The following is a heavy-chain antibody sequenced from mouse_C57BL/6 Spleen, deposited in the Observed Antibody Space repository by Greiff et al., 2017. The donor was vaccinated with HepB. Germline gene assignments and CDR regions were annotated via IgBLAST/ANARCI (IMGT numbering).Heavy chain of an antibody. D-gene: IGHD2-3*01. J-gene: IGHJ4*01. CDR3: ARKGLGLYYYAMDY. V-gene: IGHV1-50*01. CDR1: GYTFTSYW. Sequence: QVQLQQPGAELVKPGASVKLSCKASGYTFTSYWMQWVKQRPGQGLEWIGEIDPSDSYTNYNQKFKGKATLTVDTSSSTAYMQLSSLTSEDSAVYYCARKGLGLYYYAMDYWGQGTSVTVSS. CDR2: IDPSDSYT.